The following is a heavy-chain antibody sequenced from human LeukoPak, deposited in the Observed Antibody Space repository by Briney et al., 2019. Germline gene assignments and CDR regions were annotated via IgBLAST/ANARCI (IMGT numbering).Heavy chain of an antibody. J-gene: IGHJ5*02. Sequence: SETLSLTCAVSGYSISSGYYWGRIRQPPGKGLEWVGSIYHSGSTFHNPSLTGRLTISVGTSKNQFCLKPSSVTATDTAVYYWARRMQGYYDSSGYDEGWFDPWGRGTLVTVSS. CDR2: IYHSGST. D-gene: IGHD3-22*01. CDR1: GYSISSGYY. CDR3: ARRMQGYYDSSGYDEGWFDP. V-gene: IGHV4-38-2*01.